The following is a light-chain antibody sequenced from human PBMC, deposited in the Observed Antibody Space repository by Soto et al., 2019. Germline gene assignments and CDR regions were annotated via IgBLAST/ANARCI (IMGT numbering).Light chain of an antibody. CDR3: QHFNSLPIT. V-gene: IGKV1-33*01. CDR2: DAS. CDR1: QDIRYY. J-gene: IGKJ5*01. Sequence: DIQMTQSPSSLSASLGDKVTITCQASQDIRYYLNWYQQKTGQAPKLLIYDASRVETGVPSSFSGIGSGTDFTFTVNCLQPEYIGTDYFQHFNSLPITFGEGTRLEIK.